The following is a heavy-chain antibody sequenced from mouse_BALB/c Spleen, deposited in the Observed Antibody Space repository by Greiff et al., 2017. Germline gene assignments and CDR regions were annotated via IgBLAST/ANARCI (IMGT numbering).Heavy chain of an antibody. V-gene: IGHV1-4*01. Sequence: QVQLQQSGAELARPGASVKMSCKASGYTFTSYTMHWVKQRPGQGLEWIGYINPSSGYTNYNQKFKDKATLTSDKSSSTAYMELSSLTSEDSAVYYCARLGGYNYAMDYWGQGTSVTVSS. J-gene: IGHJ4*01. D-gene: IGHD3-1*01. CDR1: GYTFTSYT. CDR2: INPSSGYT. CDR3: ARLGGYNYAMDY.